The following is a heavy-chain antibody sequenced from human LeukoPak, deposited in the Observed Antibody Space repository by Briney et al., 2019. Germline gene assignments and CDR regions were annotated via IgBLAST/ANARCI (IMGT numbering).Heavy chain of an antibody. V-gene: IGHV3-53*01. CDR3: ARPLRINCGMDV. CDR1: GFTVSSNY. Sequence: GGSLRLPCAASGFTVSSNYMSWVRQTPGKGLEWVSIIYSDGSTYYADSVKGRFTISRDNSKNTMYLQMNSLRAEDTAVYYCARPLRINCGMDVWGQGTTVTVSS. J-gene: IGHJ6*02. D-gene: IGHD3-3*01. CDR2: IYSDGST.